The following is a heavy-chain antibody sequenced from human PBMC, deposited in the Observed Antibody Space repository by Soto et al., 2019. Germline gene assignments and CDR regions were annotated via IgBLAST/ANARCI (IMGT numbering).Heavy chain of an antibody. D-gene: IGHD5-12*01. CDR1: GFTFCRYA. V-gene: IGHV3-23*01. CDR3: AKSTGVLATTGGAFDV. J-gene: IGHJ3*01. Sequence: EVQLLESGGGLVQPGGFLRLFCSAPGFTFCRYAMRWVRQASGKGLERVSAISGSGAGSYDSDSVKGRFIIFRDNSKNTLSLQMNSLRAEDTAVYYCAKSTGVLATTGGAFDVWGQGTMVTVSS. CDR2: ISGSGAGS.